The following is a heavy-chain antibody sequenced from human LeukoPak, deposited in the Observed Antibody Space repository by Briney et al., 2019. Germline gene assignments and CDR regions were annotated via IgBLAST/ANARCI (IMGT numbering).Heavy chain of an antibody. CDR2: IRSKAYGGTT. J-gene: IGHJ4*02. D-gene: IGHD3-3*01. CDR1: GFTFGDYA. Sequence: GGSLRLSCTASGFTFGDYAMSWVRQAPGKGLEWVGFIRSKAYGGTTEYAASVKGRFTISRDDSKNTLFLQLNSLRAEDTATYYCANSAFFWSAHPKFDDWGQGTLVTVSS. CDR3: ANSAFFWSAHPKFDD. V-gene: IGHV3-49*04.